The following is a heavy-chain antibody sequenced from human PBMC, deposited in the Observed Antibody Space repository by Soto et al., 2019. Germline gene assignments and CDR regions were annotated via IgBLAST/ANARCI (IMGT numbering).Heavy chain of an antibody. D-gene: IGHD3-10*01. J-gene: IGHJ3*02. CDR1: GFTFSGDA. CDR3: VVRGSAFDI. Sequence: GGSLRLSCSASGFTFSGDAVHWVRQAPGKGLESVSGISRGGVNTHYADSVKGRFTISRDNSKNIVFLEMRSLRPEDTAVFYCVVRGSAFDIWGQGTMVTVSS. CDR2: ISRGGVNT. V-gene: IGHV3-64D*08.